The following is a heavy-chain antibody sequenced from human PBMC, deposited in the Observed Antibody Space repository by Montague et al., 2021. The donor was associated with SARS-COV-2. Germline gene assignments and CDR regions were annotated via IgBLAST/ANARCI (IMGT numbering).Heavy chain of an antibody. Sequence: QSGAEVKKPGESLRISCKGSGYSFTSYWISWVRQMPGKGLEWMGRIDPGDSYTNYSPSFQGHVTISADKSISTAYLQWSSLKASDTAMYYCARRAGSSFIDNWFDPWGQGTLVTVSS. D-gene: IGHD6-13*01. V-gene: IGHV5-10-1*01. CDR1: GYSFTSYW. CDR2: IDPGDSYT. CDR3: ARRAGSSFIDNWFDP. J-gene: IGHJ5*02.